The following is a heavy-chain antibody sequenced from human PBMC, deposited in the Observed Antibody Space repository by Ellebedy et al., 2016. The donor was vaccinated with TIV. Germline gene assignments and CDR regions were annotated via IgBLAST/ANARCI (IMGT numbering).Heavy chain of an antibody. Sequence: SETLSLXXTVSGGSISSGDYYWSWIRQPPGKGLEWIGYIYYSGSTYYNPSLKSRVTISVDTSKNQFSLKLSSVTAADTAVYYCARVVQGAFDIWGQGTMVTVSS. CDR1: GGSISSGDYY. D-gene: IGHD1-1*01. CDR2: IYYSGST. CDR3: ARVVQGAFDI. V-gene: IGHV4-30-4*01. J-gene: IGHJ3*02.